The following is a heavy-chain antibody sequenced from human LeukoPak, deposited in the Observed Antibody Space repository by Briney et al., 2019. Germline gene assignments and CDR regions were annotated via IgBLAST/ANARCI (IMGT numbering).Heavy chain of an antibody. V-gene: IGHV4-34*01. D-gene: IGHD3-16*01. CDR3: ARDGGFLHASRFDP. CDR2: INHSGNT. CDR1: GGSLSDYY. J-gene: IGHJ5*02. Sequence: SETLSLTCAVSGGSLSDYYWAWIRQSPGKGLEWIGEINHSGNTNYNRSLKSRVTISVDTSKNQFSLKLTSVTAADTAVYYCARDGGFLHASRFDPWGQGTPVTVSS.